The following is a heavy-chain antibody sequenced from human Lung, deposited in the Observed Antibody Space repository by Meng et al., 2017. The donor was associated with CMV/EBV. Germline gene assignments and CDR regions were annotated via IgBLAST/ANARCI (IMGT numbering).Heavy chain of an antibody. CDR3: ARGGRGAAAGQDY. V-gene: IGHV4-59*01. CDR2: MYYSGST. Sequence: SETLSLTCTVSGDSMNNYYWNWIRQPPGKGLEWIGYMYYSGSTNYNPSLKSRVTISVDTSKNQFSLILSSVTAPDTAVYYCARGGRGAAAGQDYWGQGTLVTVSS. D-gene: IGHD6-13*01. CDR1: GDSMNNYY. J-gene: IGHJ4*02.